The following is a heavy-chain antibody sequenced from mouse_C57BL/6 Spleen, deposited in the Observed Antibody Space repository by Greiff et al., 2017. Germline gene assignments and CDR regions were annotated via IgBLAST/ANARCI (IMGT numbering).Heavy chain of an antibody. CDR3: ARGYDGASYAMDY. CDR1: GFTFSDYG. D-gene: IGHD2-14*01. V-gene: IGHV5-17*01. CDR2: ISSGSSTI. Sequence: EVKLVESGGGLVKPGGSLKLSCAASGFTFSDYGMHWVRQAPEKGLEWVAYISSGSSTIYYADTVKGRFTISRDNAKNTLFLQMTSLRSEDTAMYYCARGYDGASYAMDYWGQGTSVTVSS. J-gene: IGHJ4*01.